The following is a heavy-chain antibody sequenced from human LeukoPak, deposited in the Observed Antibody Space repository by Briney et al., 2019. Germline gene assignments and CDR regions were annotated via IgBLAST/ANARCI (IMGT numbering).Heavy chain of an antibody. Sequence: PGGSLRLSCAASGFTFSSYAMHWVRQAPGKGLEWVAVISYDGSNIYYADSVKGRFTISRDNSKNTLYLQMNSLRAEDTAVYYCAREKDHSSSGWYEPFDYWGQGTLVTVSS. CDR1: GFTFSSYA. CDR3: AREKDHSSSGWYEPFDY. CDR2: ISYDGSNI. V-gene: IGHV3-30-3*01. D-gene: IGHD6-19*01. J-gene: IGHJ4*02.